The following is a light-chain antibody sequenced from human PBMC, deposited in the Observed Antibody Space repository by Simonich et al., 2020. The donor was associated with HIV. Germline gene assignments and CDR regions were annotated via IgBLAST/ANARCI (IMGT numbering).Light chain of an antibody. Sequence: QSALTQPASVSGSPGQPITISCTGTSSDVGGYNYVSWYQQHPGKAPKLMIYDVNKRPSGFSNRFSGSKSGNTASLTISGLQAEDEADYYCSSYTSSSTWVFGGGTKLTVL. CDR2: DVN. V-gene: IGLV2-14*01. CDR1: SSDVGGYNY. CDR3: SSYTSSSTWV. J-gene: IGLJ3*02.